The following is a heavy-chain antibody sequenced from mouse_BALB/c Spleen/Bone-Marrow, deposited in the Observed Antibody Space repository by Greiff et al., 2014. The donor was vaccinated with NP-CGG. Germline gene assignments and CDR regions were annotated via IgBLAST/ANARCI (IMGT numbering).Heavy chain of an antibody. CDR2: IWAGGST. D-gene: IGHD4-1*01. Sequence: VQLVESGPGLAAPSQSLSITCTVSGFSLTSYGVHWVRQPPGKGLEWLGVIWAGGSTNYNSALMARLSISKDNSKSQVFLKMNSLQTDDTAMYYCARVTGTDWYFDVWGAGTTVTVSS. CDR3: ARVTGTDWYFDV. V-gene: IGHV2-9*02. CDR1: GFSLTSYG. J-gene: IGHJ1*01.